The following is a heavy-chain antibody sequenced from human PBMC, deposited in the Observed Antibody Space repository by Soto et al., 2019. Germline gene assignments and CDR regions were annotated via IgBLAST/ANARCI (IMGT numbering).Heavy chain of an antibody. D-gene: IGHD3-3*01. CDR1: GFTLDDYA. CDR2: ISWNSGSI. Sequence: EVQLVESGGGLVQPGRSLRLSCAASGFTLDDYAMPWVRQAPGKGLEWVSGISWNSGSIGYADSVKGRFTISRDNAKNSLYLQMNSLRAEDTALYYCVRVLEWGGVLDYWGQGTLVTVSS. J-gene: IGHJ4*02. CDR3: VRVLEWGGVLDY. V-gene: IGHV3-9*01.